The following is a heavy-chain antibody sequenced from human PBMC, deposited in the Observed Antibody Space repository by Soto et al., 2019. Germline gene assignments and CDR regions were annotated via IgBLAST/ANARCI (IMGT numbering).Heavy chain of an antibody. CDR2: ISAYNGNT. Sequence: QVQLVQSGAEVKKPGASVKVSCKASGYTFTSYGISWVRQAPGQGLEWMGWISAYNGNTNYAQKLQGRVTMTTDTSTSTAYMELRSLRSDDTAVYYCASSLPRGYCSGGSCYPYWYFDLWGRGTLVTVSS. CDR3: ASSLPRGYCSGGSCYPYWYFDL. J-gene: IGHJ2*01. CDR1: GYTFTSYG. D-gene: IGHD2-15*01. V-gene: IGHV1-18*01.